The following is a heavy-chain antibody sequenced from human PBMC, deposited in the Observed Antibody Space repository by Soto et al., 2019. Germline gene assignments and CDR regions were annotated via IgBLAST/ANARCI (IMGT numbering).Heavy chain of an antibody. D-gene: IGHD3-10*01. CDR2: TYYRSKWYN. CDR1: GDSVSSNSAA. CDR3: ARSITMVYGMDV. V-gene: IGHV6-1*01. J-gene: IGHJ6*02. Sequence: SQTLSLTCAFSGDSVSSNSAAWNWIRQSPSRGLEWLGRTYYRSKWYNDYAVSVKSRITINPDTSKNQFSLQLNSVTPGDTAVYYCARSITMVYGMDVWGQGTTVTVSS.